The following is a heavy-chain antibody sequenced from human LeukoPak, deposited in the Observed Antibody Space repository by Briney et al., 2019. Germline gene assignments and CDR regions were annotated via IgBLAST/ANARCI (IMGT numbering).Heavy chain of an antibody. CDR3: ARDPAYYYDSSGYWGDKYYFDY. Sequence: GGSLRLSCAASGFTFSDYYMSWTRQAPGKGLEWVSYISSSGSTIYYADSVKGRFTISRDNAKNSLYLQMNSLRAEDTAVYYCARDPAYYYDSSGYWGDKYYFDYWGQGTLVTVSS. D-gene: IGHD3-22*01. CDR2: ISSSGSTI. V-gene: IGHV3-11*01. J-gene: IGHJ4*02. CDR1: GFTFSDYY.